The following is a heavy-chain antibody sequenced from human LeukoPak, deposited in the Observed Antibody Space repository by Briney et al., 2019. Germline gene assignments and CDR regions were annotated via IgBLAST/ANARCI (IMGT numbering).Heavy chain of an antibody. Sequence: SETLSLTXTVSGGSISSSSYYWGWIRQPPGQGLEWIGSIYYSGSTYYNPSLKSRVTISVDTSKNQFSLKLSSVTAADTAVYYCARVGYYDSSGFAYWGQGTLVTVSS. V-gene: IGHV4-39*01. CDR3: ARVGYYDSSGFAY. D-gene: IGHD3-22*01. J-gene: IGHJ4*02. CDR1: GGSISSSSYY. CDR2: IYYSGST.